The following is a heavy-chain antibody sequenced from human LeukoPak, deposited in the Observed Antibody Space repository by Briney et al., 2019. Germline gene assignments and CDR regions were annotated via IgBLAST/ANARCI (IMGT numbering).Heavy chain of an antibody. J-gene: IGHJ4*02. D-gene: IGHD4-17*01. CDR1: GGTFSSYA. V-gene: IGHV1-69*13. Sequence: ASVKVSCKASGGTFSSYAISWVRQAPGQGLEWMGGIIPIFGTANYAQKFQGRVTITADESTSTAYMELSSLRSEDTAVYYCARGVGYGDYVGRYFDYWGQGTLVTVSS. CDR3: ARGVGYGDYVGRYFDY. CDR2: IIPIFGTA.